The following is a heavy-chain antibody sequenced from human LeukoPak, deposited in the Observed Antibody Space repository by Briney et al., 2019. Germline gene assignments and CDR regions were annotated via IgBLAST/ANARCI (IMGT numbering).Heavy chain of an antibody. CDR3: ARIDNWNDGGY. CDR2: INSDGKST. CDR1: GTYW. J-gene: IGHJ4*02. D-gene: IGHD1-20*01. Sequence: GGSLRLSCAASGTYWMHWVRQAPGKGLLWVSRINSDGKSTTYADSVKGRFTISRDNAKNTLYLQMNSLRAEDTAIYYCARIDNWNDGGYWGQGTLVTVSS. V-gene: IGHV3-74*01.